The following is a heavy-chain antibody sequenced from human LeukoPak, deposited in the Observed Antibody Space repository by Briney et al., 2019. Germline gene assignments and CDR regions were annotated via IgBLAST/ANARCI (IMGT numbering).Heavy chain of an antibody. J-gene: IGHJ4*02. V-gene: IGHV1-2*06. CDR3: ARALIVGTTRPFDY. Sequence: ASVKVSCKAPGYTFTGYYMHWVRQAPGQGLEWMGRINPNSGGTNYAQKFQGRVTMTRDTSISTAFMELSRLRSDDTAVYYCARALIVGTTRPFDYWGQGTLVTVSS. CDR1: GYTFTGYY. D-gene: IGHD1-26*01. CDR2: INPNSGGT.